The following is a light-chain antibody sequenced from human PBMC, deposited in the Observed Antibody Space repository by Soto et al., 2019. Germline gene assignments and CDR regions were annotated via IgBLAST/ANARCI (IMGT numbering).Light chain of an antibody. CDR2: NTD. CDR1: SGSVSTTYH. J-gene: IGLJ3*02. Sequence: QTVVTQEPSFSVAPGRTVTFTCCLSSGSVSTTYHPSWYQQTPGQAPRTLIYNTDIRSSGVPDRFSGSILGNTAALTITVSQADDESHYYCALYMGSGIWVFGVGTKLTVL. CDR3: ALYMGSGIWV. V-gene: IGLV8-61*01.